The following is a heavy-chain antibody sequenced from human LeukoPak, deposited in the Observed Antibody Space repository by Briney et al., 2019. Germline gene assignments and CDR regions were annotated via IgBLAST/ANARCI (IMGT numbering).Heavy chain of an antibody. J-gene: IGHJ6*02. D-gene: IGHD3-10*01. Sequence: SETLSLTCTVSGGSIGSFYWTWIRQTPRKGLEWIGSVYYTGSTNYNPSLKSRVTISIGTSRSQFSLKLTSVTVADTAVYYCARDSRYSYGSGGMDVWGRGTTVTVSS. CDR1: GGSIGSFY. V-gene: IGHV4-59*01. CDR3: ARDSRYSYGSGGMDV. CDR2: VYYTGST.